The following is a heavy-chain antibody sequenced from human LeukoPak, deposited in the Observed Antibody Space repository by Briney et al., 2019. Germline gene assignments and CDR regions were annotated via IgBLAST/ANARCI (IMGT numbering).Heavy chain of an antibody. V-gene: IGHV3-49*02. Sequence: AGGSLRLSCTGSGFTFGGYLMSWVRQAPGKGLEWVGFIRSQEYGGTTESAASVKDRFIISRDDSKSVAYLQMDSLKTEDTAVYYCTRDALGYCSGGSCYRDYYYYGMDVWGQGTTVTVSS. J-gene: IGHJ6*02. CDR3: TRDALGYCSGGSCYRDYYYYGMDV. CDR2: IRSQEYGGTT. D-gene: IGHD2-15*01. CDR1: GFTFGGYL.